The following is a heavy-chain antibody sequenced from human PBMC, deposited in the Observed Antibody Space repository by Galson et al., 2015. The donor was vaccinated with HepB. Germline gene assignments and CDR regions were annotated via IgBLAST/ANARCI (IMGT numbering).Heavy chain of an antibody. V-gene: IGHV2-5*01. J-gene: IGHJ4*02. CDR1: GFSLSAEAVG. CDR2: VYWSDDN. CDR3: AHGAGWLFDY. Sequence: PALVKPTQTLTLTCTFSGFSLSAEAVGVGWIRQPPGKALEWLALVYWSDDNHFSPSLRSRLTITKDTSKNQVVLTMTDMDPVDTATYFCAHGAGWLFDYWGQGALVTVSS. D-gene: IGHD6-19*01.